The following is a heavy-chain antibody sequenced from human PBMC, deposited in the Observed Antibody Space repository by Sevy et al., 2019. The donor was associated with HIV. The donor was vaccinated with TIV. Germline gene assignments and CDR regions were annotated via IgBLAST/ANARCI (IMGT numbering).Heavy chain of an antibody. V-gene: IGHV4-4*07. CDR2: TYTSGST. J-gene: IGHJ3*02. Sequence: SETLSLTCAISVASISRYYWSWIRQPAGKGLEWIGRTYTSGSTNYNPTLKSRVTMSIDTSKNQFSLKITRVTAADTGVYYCAGERMDIEAFNIWGQGTMVTVSS. D-gene: IGHD2-2*03. CDR1: VASISRYY. CDR3: AGERMDIEAFNI.